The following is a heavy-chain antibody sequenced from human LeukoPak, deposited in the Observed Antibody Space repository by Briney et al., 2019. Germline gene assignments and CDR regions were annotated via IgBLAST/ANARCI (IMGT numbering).Heavy chain of an antibody. Sequence: SETLSLTCAVYGGSFSGYYWSWIRQPPGKGLEWIGEINHSGSTNYNPSLKSRVTISVDTSKNQFSLKLSSVTAADTAVYYCARTVIVVVTPINYYYYYMDVWGKGTTVTVSS. CDR3: ARTVIVVVTPINYYYYYMDV. J-gene: IGHJ6*03. CDR1: GGSFSGYY. CDR2: INHSGST. V-gene: IGHV4-34*01. D-gene: IGHD3-22*01.